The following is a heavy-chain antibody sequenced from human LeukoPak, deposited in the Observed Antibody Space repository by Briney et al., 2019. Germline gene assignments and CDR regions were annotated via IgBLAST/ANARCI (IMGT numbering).Heavy chain of an antibody. J-gene: IGHJ4*02. Sequence: GDSLRLSCAASGFTFSDYYMTWIRQAPGKGLEWVSYMSSSSSYTKYADSVKGRFTISRDNAKNPLYLQMNSLRAEDTAVYYCASMNSGYGLGYWGQGTLVTVSS. CDR3: ASMNSGYGLGY. V-gene: IGHV3-11*03. D-gene: IGHD5-12*01. CDR2: MSSSSSYT. CDR1: GFTFSDYY.